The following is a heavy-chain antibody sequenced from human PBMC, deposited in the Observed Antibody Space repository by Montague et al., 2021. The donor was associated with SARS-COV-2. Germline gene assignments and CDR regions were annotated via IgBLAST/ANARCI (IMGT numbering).Heavy chain of an antibody. CDR2: ISYDGSNK. D-gene: IGHD3-10*01. V-gene: IGHV3-30-3*01. Sequence: SLRLSCAASGITFSSYAMHWVRQAPGKGLEWVAVISYDGSNKYYADPVKGRFTISRDNSKNTLYLQMNSLRAEDTAVYYCAREGLSGSYYGFLDYWGQGTLSPSPQ. CDR3: AREGLSGSYYGFLDY. CDR1: GITFSSYA. J-gene: IGHJ4*02.